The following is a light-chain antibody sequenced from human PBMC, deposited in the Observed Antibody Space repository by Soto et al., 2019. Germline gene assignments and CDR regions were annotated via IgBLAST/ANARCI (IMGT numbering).Light chain of an antibody. V-gene: IGKV3-20*01. CDR3: HQYGSAPRT. J-gene: IGKJ1*01. CDR1: QSVSSRS. Sequence: GTAALSKGERAIRSGRASQSVSSRSLGWYQQKPGQAPRLLIYGASSRATGIPDRFSGSGSGTDFTLTISRLEPEDFAVYYCHQYGSAPRTFGQGSNVDIK. CDR2: GAS.